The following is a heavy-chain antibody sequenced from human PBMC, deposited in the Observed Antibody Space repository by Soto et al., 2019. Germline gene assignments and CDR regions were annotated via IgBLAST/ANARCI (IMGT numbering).Heavy chain of an antibody. J-gene: IGHJ6*03. CDR3: ARGRGDSSGWYYYYYMDV. Sequence: ASLKVSCKASGYTFTSYDINWVRQATGQGLEWMGWMNPNSGNTGYAQKFQGRVTMTRNTSISTAYMELSSLRSEDTAVYYCARGRGDSSGWYYYYYMDVWGKGTTVNVSS. CDR1: GYTFTSYD. D-gene: IGHD6-19*01. V-gene: IGHV1-8*01. CDR2: MNPNSGNT.